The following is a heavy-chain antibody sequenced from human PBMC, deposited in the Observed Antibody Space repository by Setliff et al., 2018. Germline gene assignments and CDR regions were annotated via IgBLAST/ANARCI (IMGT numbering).Heavy chain of an antibody. Sequence: GASVKVSCKASGYTFTSYAMHWVRQAPGQRLEWMGGIIPILRTADYAQKFQGRVTVTTDESTSTAYMELSSLRSEDTALYYCAHTIVGYCSGISCYDYYYGMDVWGQGTTVTVSS. V-gene: IGHV1-69*05. CDR3: AHTIVGYCSGISCYDYYYGMDV. CDR1: GYTFTSYA. J-gene: IGHJ6*02. CDR2: IIPILRTA. D-gene: IGHD2-15*01.